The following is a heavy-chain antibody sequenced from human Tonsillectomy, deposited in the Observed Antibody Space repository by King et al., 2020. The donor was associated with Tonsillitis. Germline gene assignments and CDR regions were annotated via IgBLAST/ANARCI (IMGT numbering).Heavy chain of an antibody. Sequence: VQLQQWGAGLLKPPETLSLTCAVHGGSFSGYSWSWVRQPPGKGLEWIGEINHSGSTNYNPSLKSRVTISGDTSTNQFSLKLNSVTAADTAVYYCVREPPRPYGMDVWGQGTTVTVSS. CDR2: INHSGST. CDR3: VREPPRPYGMDV. J-gene: IGHJ6*02. V-gene: IGHV4-34*01. CDR1: GGSFSGYS.